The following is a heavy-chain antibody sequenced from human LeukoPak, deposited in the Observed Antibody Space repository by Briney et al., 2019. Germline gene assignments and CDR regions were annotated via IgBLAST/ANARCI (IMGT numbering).Heavy chain of an antibody. V-gene: IGHV3-23*01. CDR2: ISGSGSST. CDR3: ARDHTEYYYYYYMDV. CDR1: GFTFSSYA. J-gene: IGHJ6*03. D-gene: IGHD1-14*01. Sequence: GGSLRLSCAASGFTFSSYAMSWVRQAPGKGLEWVSTISGSGSSTYYADSVKGRFTISRDNSKNTLYLQMNSLRAEDTAVYYCARDHTEYYYYYYMDVWGKGTTVTVSS.